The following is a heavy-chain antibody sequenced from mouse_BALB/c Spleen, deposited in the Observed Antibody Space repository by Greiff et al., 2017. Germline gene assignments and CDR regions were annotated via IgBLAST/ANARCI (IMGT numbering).Heavy chain of an antibody. Sequence: VKLVESGPGLVAPSQSLSITCTVSGFSLTSYGVHWVRQPPGKGLEWLGVIWAGGSTNYNSALMSRLSISKDNSKSQVFLKMNSLQTDDTAMYYCARDRGTTVVGGFDYWGQGTTLTVSS. CDR1: GFSLTSYG. J-gene: IGHJ2*01. CDR3: ARDRGTTVVGGFDY. D-gene: IGHD1-1*01. CDR2: IWAGGST. V-gene: IGHV2-9*02.